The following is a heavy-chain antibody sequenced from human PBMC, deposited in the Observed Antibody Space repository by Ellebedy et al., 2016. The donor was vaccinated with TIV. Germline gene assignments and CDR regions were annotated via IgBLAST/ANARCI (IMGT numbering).Heavy chain of an antibody. D-gene: IGHD4-17*01. Sequence: MPSETLSLTCTVSGGSIATQSWWVWVRQPPGKGLEWIGEVHHLGYTNYNPSLKSRVTISVDKSKNQVSLKLSSVTAADTAVYYCARRQAYGDYEYAFDIWGQGTMVTVPS. CDR3: ARRQAYGDYEYAFDI. CDR2: VHHLGYT. J-gene: IGHJ3*02. V-gene: IGHV4-4*02. CDR1: GGSIATQSW.